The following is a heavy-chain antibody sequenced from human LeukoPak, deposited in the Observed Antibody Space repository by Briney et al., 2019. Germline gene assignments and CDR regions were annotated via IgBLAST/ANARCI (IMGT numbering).Heavy chain of an antibody. CDR2: IWYDGSNK. J-gene: IGHJ6*03. CDR1: GFTFSSYG. D-gene: IGHD1-26*01. Sequence: PGRSLRLSCAASGFTFSSYGMHWVRQAPGKGLEWVAVIWYDGSNKYYADSVKGRFTISRDNSKNTLYLQMNSLRAEDTAVYYCAKGNLDSGSYYYYYYMDVWGKGTTVTVSS. CDR3: AKGNLDSGSYYYYYYMDV. V-gene: IGHV3-33*06.